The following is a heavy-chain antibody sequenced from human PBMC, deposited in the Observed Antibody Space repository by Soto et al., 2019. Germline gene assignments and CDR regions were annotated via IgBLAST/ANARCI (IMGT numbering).Heavy chain of an antibody. CDR3: ARDLIYDSSGLGYNWFDP. D-gene: IGHD3-22*01. CDR2: IYYSGST. Sequence: PSETLSLTCTVSGGSISSGGYYWSWIRQHPGKGLEWIGYIYYSGSTYYNPSLKSRVTISVDTSKNQFSLKLSSVTAADTAVYYCARDLIYDSSGLGYNWFDPWGQGTLVTVSS. V-gene: IGHV4-31*03. J-gene: IGHJ5*02. CDR1: GGSISSGGYY.